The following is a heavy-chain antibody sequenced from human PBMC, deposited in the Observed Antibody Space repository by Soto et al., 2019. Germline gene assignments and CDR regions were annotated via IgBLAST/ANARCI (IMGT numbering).Heavy chain of an antibody. CDR1: GFTFSSYS. D-gene: IGHD2-15*01. J-gene: IGHJ6*02. Sequence: GGSLRLSCAASGFTFSSYSMNWVRQAPGKGLEWVSSISSSSSYIYYADSVKGRFTISRDNAKNSLYLQMNSLRAEDTAVYYCARGGIPELLYGMDVWGQGTTVTVSS. V-gene: IGHV3-21*01. CDR2: ISSSSSYI. CDR3: ARGGIPELLYGMDV.